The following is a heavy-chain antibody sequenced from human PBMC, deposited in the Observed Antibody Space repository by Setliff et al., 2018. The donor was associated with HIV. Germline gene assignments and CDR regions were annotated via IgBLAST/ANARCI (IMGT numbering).Heavy chain of an antibody. CDR1: GFTFSSYS. J-gene: IGHJ4*02. V-gene: IGHV3-21*01. CDR3: ARDVSWRVRTYIDY. D-gene: IGHD3-3*01. CDR2: ITSGSTYV. Sequence: GGSLRLSCAASGFTFSSYSMNWVRQAPGKGLEWVSSITSGSTYVNYADSVKGRFSISRDNSKNSLYLQMISLRAEDTAVYYCARDVSWRVRTYIDYWGQGALVTVSS.